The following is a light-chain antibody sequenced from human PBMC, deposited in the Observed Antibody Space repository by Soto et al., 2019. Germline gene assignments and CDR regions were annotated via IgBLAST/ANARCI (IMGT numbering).Light chain of an antibody. Sequence: DIQMTQSSSTLSASVGDRFTTTCRASQSISSWLAWYQQKPGKAPKLLIYDASSLESGVPSRFSGSGSGTEFTLTISSLQPDDFATYYCQHYNSYSEAFGQGTKVDIK. CDR3: QHYNSYSEA. V-gene: IGKV1-5*01. CDR2: DAS. CDR1: QSISSW. J-gene: IGKJ1*01.